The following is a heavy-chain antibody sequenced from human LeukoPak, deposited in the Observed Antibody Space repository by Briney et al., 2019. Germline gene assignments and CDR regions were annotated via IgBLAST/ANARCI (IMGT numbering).Heavy chain of an antibody. CDR1: GYTFTSYY. J-gene: IGHJ4*02. V-gene: IGHV1-2*02. CDR3: ARDVPGNPTYFDY. Sequence: ASVKVSCKASGYTFTSYYMHWVRQAPGQGLEWMGWINPNSGGTNYAQKFQGRVTMTTDTSISTAYMELSSLRSDDTAVYYCARDVPGNPTYFDYWGQGTLVTVSS. CDR2: INPNSGGT.